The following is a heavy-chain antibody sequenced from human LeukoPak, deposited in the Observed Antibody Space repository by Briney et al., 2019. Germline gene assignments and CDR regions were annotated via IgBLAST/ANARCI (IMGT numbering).Heavy chain of an antibody. CDR2: ISYDGSNK. CDR3: AKDCLTGIAAADPFNYYGMDV. J-gene: IGHJ6*02. Sequence: GGSLRLSCAASGFTFSSYGIHWVRQAPGKGLEWVAVISYDGSNKYYADSVKGRFTISRDNSKNTLYLQMNSLRAEDTAVYYCAKDCLTGIAAADPFNYYGMDVWGQGTTVTVSS. V-gene: IGHV3-30*18. CDR1: GFTFSSYG. D-gene: IGHD6-13*01.